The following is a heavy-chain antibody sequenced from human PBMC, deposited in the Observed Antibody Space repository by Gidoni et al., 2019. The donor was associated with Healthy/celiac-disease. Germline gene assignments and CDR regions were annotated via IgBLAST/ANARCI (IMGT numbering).Heavy chain of an antibody. CDR2: ISYDGSNK. D-gene: IGHD3-22*01. J-gene: IGHJ4*02. CDR1: GFTFSSYG. Sequence: QVQLVESGGGVVQPGRSLRLSCAASGFTFSSYGLHWVRQAPGKGLEWVAVISYDGSNKYYADSVKGRFTISRDNSKNTLYLQMNSLRAEDTAVYYCAKDIYYDSSGYDLFDYWGQGTLVTVSS. V-gene: IGHV3-30*18. CDR3: AKDIYYDSSGYDLFDY.